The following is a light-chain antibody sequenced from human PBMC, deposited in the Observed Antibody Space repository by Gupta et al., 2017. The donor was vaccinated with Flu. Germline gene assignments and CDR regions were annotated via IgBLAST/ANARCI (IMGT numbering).Light chain of an antibody. CDR2: AAS. CDR1: QSISTY. Sequence: SSLSASVGDRVTITCRASQSISTYLNWYQQKPGQVPKLLIFAASNLPSGVPTRISGSGSGTDFTLTISNLQPEDSATYYCHQSASISPSFGHGTKVEI. V-gene: IGKV1-39*01. CDR3: HQSASISPS. J-gene: IGKJ2*03.